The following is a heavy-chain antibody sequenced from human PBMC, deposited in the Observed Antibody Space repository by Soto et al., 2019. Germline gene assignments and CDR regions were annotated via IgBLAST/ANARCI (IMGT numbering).Heavy chain of an antibody. CDR1: GSSISTGFT. V-gene: IGHV4-38-2*02. CDR2: IDHSGST. CDR3: ARDWGTGVYQLGS. Sequence: SETLSPTCDVFGSSISTGFTWAWIRLPPGKGLEWIGSIDHSGSTCYNLSLKSRVTISADASKNQVSLKLSSVTAEDTALYYCARDWGTGVYQLGSWGQGTPVTVSS. J-gene: IGHJ4*02. D-gene: IGHD2-2*01.